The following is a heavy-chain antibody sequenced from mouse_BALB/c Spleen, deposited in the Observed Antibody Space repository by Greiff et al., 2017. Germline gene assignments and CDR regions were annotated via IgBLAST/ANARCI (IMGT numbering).Heavy chain of an antibody. CDR2: ISSGGGST. V-gene: IGHV5-12-1*01. Sequence: EVLLVESGGGLVKPGGSLKLSCAASGFAFSSYDMSWVRQTPEKRLEWVAYISSGGGSTYYPDTVKGRFTIARDNAKNTLYLQMSSLKSEDTAMYYCARRGYGNYYFDYWGQGTTLTVSS. J-gene: IGHJ2*01. CDR3: ARRGYGNYYFDY. CDR1: GFAFSSYD. D-gene: IGHD2-1*01.